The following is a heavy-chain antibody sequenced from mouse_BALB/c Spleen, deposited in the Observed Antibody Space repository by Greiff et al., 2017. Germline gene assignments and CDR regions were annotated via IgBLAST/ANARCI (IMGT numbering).Heavy chain of an antibody. CDR2: IYPGNVNT. Sequence: VQLQQSGPELVKPGASVRISCKASGYTFTSYYIHWVKQRPGQGLEWIGWIYPGNVNTKYNEKFKGKATLTADKSSSTAYMQLSSLTSEDSAVYFCAKGPYAMDYWGQGTSVTVSS. CDR1: GYTFTSYY. CDR3: AKGPYAMDY. J-gene: IGHJ4*01. D-gene: IGHD3-3*01. V-gene: IGHV1S56*01.